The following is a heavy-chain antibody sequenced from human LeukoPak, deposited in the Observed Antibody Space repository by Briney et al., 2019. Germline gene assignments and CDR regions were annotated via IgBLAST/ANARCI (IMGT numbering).Heavy chain of an antibody. CDR2: AYYMSKWFN. CDR3: AREVHSGYYFDY. CDR1: GDSVSSNSAA. J-gene: IGHJ4*02. D-gene: IGHD6-25*01. V-gene: IGHV6-1*01. Sequence: SQTLSLTCAISGDSVSSNSAAWNWIRQSPSRGLEWLGRAYYMSKWFNNYAVSMKSRMTINPDTSNNQFSLHLNSVTPEDTAVYYCAREVHSGYYFDYWGQGTLVTVSS.